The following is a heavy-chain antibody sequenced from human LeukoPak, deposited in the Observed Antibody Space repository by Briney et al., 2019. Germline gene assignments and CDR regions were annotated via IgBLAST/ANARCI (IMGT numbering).Heavy chain of an antibody. Sequence: GASVKVSCKASGYTFTNYAMHWVRQAPGQRLEWMGWINAGNGNTKYSQKFQGRVTITRDTSASTAYMELSSLRSEDTAVYYCARVDYGGNSFDYWGQGTLVTVS. CDR3: ARVDYGGNSFDY. D-gene: IGHD4-23*01. CDR2: INAGNGNT. V-gene: IGHV1-3*01. J-gene: IGHJ4*02. CDR1: GYTFTNYA.